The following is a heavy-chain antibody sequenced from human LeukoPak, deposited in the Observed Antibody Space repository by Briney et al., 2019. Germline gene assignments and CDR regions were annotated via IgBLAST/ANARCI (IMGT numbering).Heavy chain of an antibody. CDR1: RFTFSSYW. CDR3: AIHEYSSSALPFDY. V-gene: IGHV3-7*01. D-gene: IGHD6-6*01. CDR2: IKQDGSEK. Sequence: GGSLRLSCAASRFTFSSYWMSWVRQAPGKGLEWVANIKQDGSEKYYVDSVKGRFTISRDNAKNSLYLQMNSLRAEDTAVYYCAIHEYSSSALPFDYWGQGTLVTVSS. J-gene: IGHJ4*02.